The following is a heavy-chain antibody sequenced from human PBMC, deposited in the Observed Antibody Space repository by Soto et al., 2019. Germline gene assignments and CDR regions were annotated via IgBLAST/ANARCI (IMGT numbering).Heavy chain of an antibody. J-gene: IGHJ5*02. CDR3: ANDFWSEYS. D-gene: IGHD3-3*01. Sequence: GGSLRLSCAASGSTFSRYEVNWVRQAPGKGLEWVSYISGSSSMIYYAGSVKGRFTISRDNAKNSLYLQMNSLRAEDTAVYYCANDFWSEYSWGQGTLVTVSS. V-gene: IGHV3-48*03. CDR1: GSTFSRYE. CDR2: ISGSSSMI.